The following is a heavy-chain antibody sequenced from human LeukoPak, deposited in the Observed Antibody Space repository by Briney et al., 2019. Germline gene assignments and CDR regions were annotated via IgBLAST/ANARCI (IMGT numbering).Heavy chain of an antibody. V-gene: IGHV4-39*07. CDR2: IYYSGST. Sequence: SETLSLTCTVSGGSISSSSYYWGWIRQPPGKGLEWIGSIYYSGSTYYNPSLKSRVTISVDTSKNQFSLKLSSVTAADTAVYYCARDYYYYYMDVWGKGTTVTISS. CDR3: ARDYYYYYMDV. J-gene: IGHJ6*03. CDR1: GGSISSSSYY.